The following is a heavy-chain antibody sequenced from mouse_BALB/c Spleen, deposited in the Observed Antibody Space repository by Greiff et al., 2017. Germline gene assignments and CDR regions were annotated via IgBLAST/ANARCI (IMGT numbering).Heavy chain of an antibody. Sequence: VQLQQSGPGLVAPSQSLSITCTVSGFSLTGYGVNWVRQPPGKGLEWLGMIWGDGSTDYNSALKSRLSISKDNSKSQVFLKMNSLQTDDTARYYCASLRLPGAMDYWGQGTSVTVSS. CDR1: GFSLTGYG. D-gene: IGHD1-2*01. V-gene: IGHV2-6-7*01. CDR2: IWGDGST. CDR3: ASLRLPGAMDY. J-gene: IGHJ4*01.